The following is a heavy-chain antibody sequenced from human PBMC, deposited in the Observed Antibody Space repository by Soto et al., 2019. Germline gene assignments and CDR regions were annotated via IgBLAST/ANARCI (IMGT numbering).Heavy chain of an antibody. D-gene: IGHD4-17*01. CDR2: IYYSGST. CDR3: ARRYGVYFDY. V-gene: IGHV4-59*08. CDR1: GGSISSYY. J-gene: IGHJ4*02. Sequence: SETLSLTCTVSGGSISSYYWSWIRQPPGKGLEWIGYIYYSGSTNYSPSLKSRVTISVDTSKNQFSLKLSSVTAADTAVYYCARRYGVYFDYWGQGTLVTVSS.